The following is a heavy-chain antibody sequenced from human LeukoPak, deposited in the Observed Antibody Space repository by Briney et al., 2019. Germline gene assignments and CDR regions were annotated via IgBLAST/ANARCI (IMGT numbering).Heavy chain of an antibody. CDR3: AKFRAAGRVYY. D-gene: IGHD6-25*01. CDR2: ISGSGGST. CDR1: GFTFSSYA. V-gene: IGHV3-23*01. Sequence: GGSLRLSCAASGFTFSSYAMSWVRQAPGKGLEWVSAISGSGGSTYYADSVKGRFTISRDNSKNTLYLQVNSLRAEDTAVYYCAKFRAAGRVYYWGQGTLVTVSS. J-gene: IGHJ4*02.